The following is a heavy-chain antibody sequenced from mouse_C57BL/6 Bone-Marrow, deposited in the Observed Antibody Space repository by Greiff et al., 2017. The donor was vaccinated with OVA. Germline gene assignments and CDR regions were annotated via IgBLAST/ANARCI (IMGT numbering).Heavy chain of an antibody. CDR1: GYTFTDYE. J-gene: IGHJ4*01. CDR2: IDPESGGT. CDR3: KRGYSNYYAMDY. Sequence: QVQLQQSGAELVRPGASVTLSCKASGYTFTDYEMHWVKQTPVHGLEWIGAIDPESGGTAYHQKFKGKAILTADKSSSTAYLELRSLTSEDSAVSYCKRGYSNYYAMDYWGQGTSATVSS. D-gene: IGHD2-5*01. V-gene: IGHV1-15*01.